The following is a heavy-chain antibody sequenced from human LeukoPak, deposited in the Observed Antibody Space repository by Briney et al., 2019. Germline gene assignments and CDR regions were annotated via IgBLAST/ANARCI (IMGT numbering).Heavy chain of an antibody. CDR1: GFTFSSYW. CDR2: IKQDGSEK. CDR3: ARDRLLRGAVAGTGFDY. D-gene: IGHD6-19*01. V-gene: IGHV3-7*01. J-gene: IGHJ4*02. Sequence: GGSLRLSCAASGFTFSSYWMSWVRQAPGKGLEWVANIKQDGSEKYYVDSVKGRFTISRDNAKNSLYLQMNSLRAEDTAVYYCARDRLLRGAVAGTGFDYWGQGTLVTVSS.